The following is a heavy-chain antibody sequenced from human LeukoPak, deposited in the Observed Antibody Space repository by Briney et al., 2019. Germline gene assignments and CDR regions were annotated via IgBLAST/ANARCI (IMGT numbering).Heavy chain of an antibody. CDR2: IYYREST. V-gene: IGHV4-59*08. CDR1: GGSITLYL. Sequence: SETLCLTCTVSGGSITLYLWGWVRPPPGKGLEWTGYIYYRESTNYNPSLKSRVTISVDTSKNQFSLKLSSVTAADTAIYYCARAVSGRFDYWGQGTLVTVSS. J-gene: IGHJ4*02. D-gene: IGHD6-19*01. CDR3: ARAVSGRFDY.